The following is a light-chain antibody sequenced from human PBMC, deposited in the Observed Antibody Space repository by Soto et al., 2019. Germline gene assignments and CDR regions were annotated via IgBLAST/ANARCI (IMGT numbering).Light chain of an antibody. CDR1: SSDVGGYNY. CDR2: EVS. J-gene: IGLJ3*02. Sequence: QSALTQPASVSGSPGQSITISCTGTSSDVGGYNYVSWYQHHPGKAPKVMIYEVSNRPSGVSNRFSGSKSGNTASLTIAGLQAEDEADYFCSSFTSSPNLDWVFGGGTKLTVL. CDR3: SSFTSSPNLDWV. V-gene: IGLV2-14*01.